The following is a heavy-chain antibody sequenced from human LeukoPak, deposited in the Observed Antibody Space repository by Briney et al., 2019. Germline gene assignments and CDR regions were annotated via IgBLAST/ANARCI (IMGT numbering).Heavy chain of an antibody. CDR2: IYTSGST. CDR3: AREGILQGDDAFDV. D-gene: IGHD5-24*01. J-gene: IGHJ3*01. V-gene: IGHV4-61*02. Sequence: SETLSLTCTVSGGSISSGSYYWSWIRQPAGKGLEWIGRIYTSGSTNYNPSLKSRVTMSVDTSKNQFSLKLSSVTAADTAVYYCAREGILQGDDAFDVWGQGTMVTVSS. CDR1: GGSISSGSYY.